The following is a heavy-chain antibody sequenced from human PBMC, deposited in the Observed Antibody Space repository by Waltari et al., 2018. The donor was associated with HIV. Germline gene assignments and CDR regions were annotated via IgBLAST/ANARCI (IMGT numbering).Heavy chain of an antibody. D-gene: IGHD1-26*01. CDR3: ARSWVGLLDY. V-gene: IGHV3-11*05. CDR1: GYTFSDYY. Sequence: QVQRVESGGGLVKPGGSLRLSCAASGYTFSDYYMSWSRQAPGRGLELVSYLMSSSSYTNYADSVRGRFTISRDNAKNSLYLQMNSLGAEDTAVYYCARSWVGLLDYWGQGTLVTVSS. J-gene: IGHJ4*02. CDR2: LMSSSSYT.